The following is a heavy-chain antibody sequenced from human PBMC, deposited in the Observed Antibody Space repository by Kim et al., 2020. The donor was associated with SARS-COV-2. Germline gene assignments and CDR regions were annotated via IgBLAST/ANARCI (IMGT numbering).Heavy chain of an antibody. CDR2: INPSGGST. V-gene: IGHV1-46*01. Sequence: ALVKVSCKASGYTFTSYYMHWVRQAPGQGLEWMGIINPSGGSTSYAQKFQGRVTMTRDTSTSTVYMELSSLRSEDTAVYYCARDDLSTYFPVDSSGYYSLLGFDYWGQGTLVTVSS. J-gene: IGHJ4*02. D-gene: IGHD3-22*01. CDR3: ARDDLSTYFPVDSSGYYSLLGFDY. CDR1: GYTFTSYY.